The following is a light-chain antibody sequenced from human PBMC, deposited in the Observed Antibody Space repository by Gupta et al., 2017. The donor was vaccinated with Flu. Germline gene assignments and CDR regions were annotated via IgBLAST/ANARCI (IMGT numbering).Light chain of an antibody. Sequence: DIQMTQSPSSLSASVGDRVTITCQASQDIRNYLNWYQQKPGRAPNLLIYDASKLETGVPSRFSGSGSGTNFRFTISSLQPEDFATYYCQQEDNVPVTFGGGTKVEIK. V-gene: IGKV1-33*01. J-gene: IGKJ4*01. CDR3: QQEDNVPVT. CDR1: QDIRNY. CDR2: DAS.